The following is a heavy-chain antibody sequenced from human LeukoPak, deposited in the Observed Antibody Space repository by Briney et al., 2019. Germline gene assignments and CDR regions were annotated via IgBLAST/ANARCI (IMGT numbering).Heavy chain of an antibody. J-gene: IGHJ4*02. D-gene: IGHD5-18*01. CDR1: GFTFSSYS. V-gene: IGHV3-48*01. Sequence: GGSLRLSCAASGFTFSSYSMNWVRQAPGKGLEWVSYISSSGSTIYYADSVKGRFTISRDNAKNSLYLQMNSLRAEDTAVYYCARASYSYGLGDWGQGTLVTVSS. CDR2: ISSSGSTI. CDR3: ARASYSYGLGD.